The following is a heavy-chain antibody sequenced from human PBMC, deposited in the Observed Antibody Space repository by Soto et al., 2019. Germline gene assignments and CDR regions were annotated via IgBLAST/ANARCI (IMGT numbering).Heavy chain of an antibody. D-gene: IGHD3-10*01. CDR2: MYNSGST. CDR1: GGSISSYY. V-gene: IGHV4-4*08. CDR3: ASMGYHYGSGSYPLDY. J-gene: IGHJ4*02. Sequence: QVQLQESGPGLVKPSETLSLTCTVSGGSISSYYWTWIRQPPGKGLEWIGFMYNSGSTHYNPSLKRQVTISLDTTKNQFSLNLRSVPAADTAVYYCASMGYHYGSGSYPLDYWGQGTLVTVSS.